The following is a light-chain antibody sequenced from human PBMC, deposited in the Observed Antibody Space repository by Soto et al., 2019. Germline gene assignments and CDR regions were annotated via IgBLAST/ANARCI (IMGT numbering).Light chain of an antibody. Sequence: QSALTQPASVSGSPGQSITISCTRTSSDVGGYNYVSWYQQHPGKAPKLMIYDVSNRPSGVSNRFSGSKSGNTASLTISGLQAEDEADYYCSSYTSSSTLLYVFGPGTKLTVL. CDR3: SSYTSSSTLLYV. V-gene: IGLV2-14*01. CDR1: SSDVGGYNY. J-gene: IGLJ1*01. CDR2: DVS.